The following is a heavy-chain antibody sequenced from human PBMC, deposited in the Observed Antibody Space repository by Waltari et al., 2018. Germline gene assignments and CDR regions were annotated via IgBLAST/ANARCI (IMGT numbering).Heavy chain of an antibody. D-gene: IGHD3-22*01. V-gene: IGHV4-38-2*01. Sequence: QVQLQESGPGLVKPSETLSLTCAVSGYSISSGYYWGWIRQPPGKGLEWIGSIYHSGSTYYNPSLKSRVTISVDTSKNQFSLKLSSVTAADTAVYYCARHLSSGDAFNIWGQGTMVTVSS. CDR2: IYHSGST. CDR1: GYSISSGYY. CDR3: ARHLSSGDAFNI. J-gene: IGHJ3*02.